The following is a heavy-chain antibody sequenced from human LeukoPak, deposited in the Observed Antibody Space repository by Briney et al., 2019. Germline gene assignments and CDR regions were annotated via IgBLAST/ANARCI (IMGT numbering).Heavy chain of an antibody. V-gene: IGHV3-21*01. Sequence: KPGGSLRLSCAASGFTFSSYSMNWVRQAPGKGLEWVSSISSSSSYIYYADSVKGRFTISRDNAKNSLYLQMNGLRAEDTAVYYCARDGRVTVGATRYGYWGQGTLVTVSS. CDR3: ARDGRVTVGATRYGY. CDR1: GFTFSSYS. J-gene: IGHJ4*02. D-gene: IGHD1-26*01. CDR2: ISSSSSYI.